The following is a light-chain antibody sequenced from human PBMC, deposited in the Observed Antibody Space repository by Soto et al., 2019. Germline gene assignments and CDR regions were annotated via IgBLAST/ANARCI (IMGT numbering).Light chain of an antibody. CDR1: QVISNN. V-gene: IGKV1-27*01. CDR2: AAS. CDR3: QKYNSAPWT. Sequence: DIQMTQSRSSLSASVGDRVTITCRASQVISNNLAWYQEKPGKVPKLLIYAASTLQSGVPSRFSGSGSGTDFTLTISSLQPEDVATYYCQKYNSAPWTFGQGTKVEIK. J-gene: IGKJ1*01.